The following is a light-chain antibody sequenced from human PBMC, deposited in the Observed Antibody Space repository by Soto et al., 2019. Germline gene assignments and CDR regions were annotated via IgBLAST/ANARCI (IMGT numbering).Light chain of an antibody. CDR2: GAS. Sequence: EIVLTQSPGTLSLSPGDRATLSCRASQSVSSNSLAWYQQKPGQAPRLLIYGASIRATGIPDRFSGSGSGTDFTLTIRRLEPEDFAMYFCHHYGSSPRTFGQGTKVEIK. CDR1: QSVSSNS. J-gene: IGKJ1*01. CDR3: HHYGSSPRT. V-gene: IGKV3-20*01.